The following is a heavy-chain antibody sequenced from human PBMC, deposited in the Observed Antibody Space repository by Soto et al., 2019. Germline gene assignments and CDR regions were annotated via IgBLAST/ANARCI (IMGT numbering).Heavy chain of an antibody. V-gene: IGHV4-39*02. CDR3: ARVYHGGSYTDAFDI. Sequence: QLQLQESGPGLVKPSETLSLTCSVSGGSISSRSYYWGWIRQSPGKGLEWIGNIYYSGGTYYNPSLKSRVTISVDTSKNQFSLKLSSVTAADTAVYYCARVYHGGSYTDAFDIWGQGTMVSVSS. CDR2: IYYSGGT. CDR1: GGSISSRSYY. J-gene: IGHJ3*02. D-gene: IGHD1-26*01.